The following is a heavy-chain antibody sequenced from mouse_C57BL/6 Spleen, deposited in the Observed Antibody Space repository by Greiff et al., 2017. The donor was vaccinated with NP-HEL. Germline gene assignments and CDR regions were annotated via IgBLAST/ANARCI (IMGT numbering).Heavy chain of an antibody. CDR2: IHPNSGST. J-gene: IGHJ2*01. V-gene: IGHV1-64*01. Sequence: QVQLQQPGAELVKPGASVKLSCKASGYTFTSYWMHWVKQRPGQGLEWIGMIHPNSGSTNYNEKFKSKATLTVDKSSSTAYLQLSSLTSEDSAVYYCARKGPGSSDPFDYWGQGTTLTVSS. CDR1: GYTFTSYW. D-gene: IGHD1-1*01. CDR3: ARKGPGSSDPFDY.